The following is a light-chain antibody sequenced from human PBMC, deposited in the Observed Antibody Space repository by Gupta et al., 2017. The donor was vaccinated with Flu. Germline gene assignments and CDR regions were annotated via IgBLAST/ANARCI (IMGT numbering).Light chain of an antibody. V-gene: IGLV6-57*01. CDR3: QYYNDTKRV. CDR2: EDT. Sequence: NFVLTQPHSVSGSPGETVTLSCTRSSGSIAATWIQWFQRRPGSSPITLIYEDTQRVSGVPDRFSGSIYRSSTSASLTISGLRTEDESYYFCQYYNDTKRVFGGGTRLTVL. J-gene: IGLJ2*01. CDR1: SGSIAATW.